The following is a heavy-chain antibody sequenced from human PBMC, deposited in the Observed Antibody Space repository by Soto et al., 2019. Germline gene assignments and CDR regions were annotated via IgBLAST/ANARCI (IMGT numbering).Heavy chain of an antibody. D-gene: IGHD2-15*01. CDR1: GFTFGSYW. J-gene: IGHJ4*02. Sequence: EVQLVESGGDLVQPGGSLRLSCAASGFTFGSYWMHWVRQAPGKGLVWVSRINSDGSTTNYGDSVKGRFTISRDNGKSTLYLQMNSLRAEDTAVYYCARAGWYRFDYWGQGTLLTVSS. CDR3: ARAGWYRFDY. V-gene: IGHV3-74*01. CDR2: INSDGSTT.